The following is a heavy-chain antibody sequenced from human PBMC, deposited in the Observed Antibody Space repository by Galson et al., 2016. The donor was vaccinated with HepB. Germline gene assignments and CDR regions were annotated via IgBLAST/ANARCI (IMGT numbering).Heavy chain of an antibody. J-gene: IGHJ5*02. Sequence: CAISGDSVSRNTAAWNWIRQSPSRGLEWLGRTYYRSKWSSDYAVSMKSRITINADTSMNQFSLQLNSVTPEDTAVYYCASGTGAYDQWGQGTLVTVSS. CDR3: ASGTGAYDQ. D-gene: IGHD1-26*01. CDR2: TYYRSKWSS. V-gene: IGHV6-1*01. CDR1: GDSVSRNTAA.